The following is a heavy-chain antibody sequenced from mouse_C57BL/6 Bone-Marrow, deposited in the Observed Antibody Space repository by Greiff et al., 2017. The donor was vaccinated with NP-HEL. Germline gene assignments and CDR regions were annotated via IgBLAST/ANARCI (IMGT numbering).Heavy chain of an antibody. V-gene: IGHV1-4*01. CDR1: GYTFTSYT. D-gene: IGHD2-3*01. CDR3: ARWLLAFAY. CDR2: INPSSGYT. Sequence: VKLQESGAELARPGASVKMSCKASGYTFTSYTMHWVKQRPGQGLEWIGYINPSSGYTKYNQKFKDKATLTADKSSSTAYMQLSSLTSEDSAVYYCARWLLAFAYWGQGTLVTVSA. J-gene: IGHJ3*01.